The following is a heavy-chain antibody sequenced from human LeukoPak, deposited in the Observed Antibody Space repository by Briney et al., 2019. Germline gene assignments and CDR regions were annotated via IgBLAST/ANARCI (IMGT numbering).Heavy chain of an antibody. J-gene: IGHJ6*02. V-gene: IGHV1-18*01. D-gene: IGHD2-15*01. Sequence: GASVKVSCKASGYTFTGYGISWVRQAPGQGLEWMGWISAYNGNTNYAQKLQGRVTMTTDTSTSTAYMELRSLRSDDTAVYYCAAPKPVVAATNYYYGMDVWGQGTTVTVSS. CDR3: AAPKPVVAATNYYYGMDV. CDR1: GYTFTGYG. CDR2: ISAYNGNT.